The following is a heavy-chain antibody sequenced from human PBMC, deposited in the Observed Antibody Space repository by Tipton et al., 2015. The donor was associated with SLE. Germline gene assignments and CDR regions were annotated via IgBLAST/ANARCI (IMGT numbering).Heavy chain of an antibody. J-gene: IGHJ5*02. V-gene: IGHV4-4*07. D-gene: IGHD3-3*01. CDR3: ARGETGPYYDFWSGHTGDWFDP. CDR2: IYTSGST. CDR1: GGSISSYY. Sequence: TLSLTCTVSGGSISSYYWSWIRQPAGKGLEWIGRIYTSGSTNYNPSLKSRVTMSVDTSKNQFSLKLSSVTAADTAVYYCARGETGPYYDFWSGHTGDWFDPWGQGTLVTVSS.